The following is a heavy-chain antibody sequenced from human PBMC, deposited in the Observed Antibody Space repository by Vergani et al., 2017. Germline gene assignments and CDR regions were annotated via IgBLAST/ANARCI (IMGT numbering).Heavy chain of an antibody. Sequence: QVQLVESGGGAVQRGGSLRLSRATSGFTLSNYDMQWIRQGPGKGLEFVAFIQFDGSNQYYADSVKGRFTLSRDFSKNTLFLQMNSLRTDDTPTYYCAKHFRGWGIDYWGQGTQVIVSS. J-gene: IGHJ4*02. V-gene: IGHV3-30*02. D-gene: IGHD3-16*01. CDR2: IQFDGSNQ. CDR3: AKHFRGWGIDY. CDR1: GFTLSNYD.